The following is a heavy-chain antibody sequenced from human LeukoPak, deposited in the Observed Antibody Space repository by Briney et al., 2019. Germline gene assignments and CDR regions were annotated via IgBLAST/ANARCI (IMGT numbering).Heavy chain of an antibody. Sequence: SETLSLTCTVSGGSISSSSYYWGWIRQPPGKGLEWIGSIYYSGSTYYNPSLKSRVTISVDTSKNQFSLKLSSVTAADTAVYYCARDQTYPPNWFDPWGQGTPVTVSS. CDR1: GGSISSSSYY. CDR2: IYYSGST. CDR3: ARDQTYPPNWFDP. D-gene: IGHD2-2*02. J-gene: IGHJ5*02. V-gene: IGHV4-39*02.